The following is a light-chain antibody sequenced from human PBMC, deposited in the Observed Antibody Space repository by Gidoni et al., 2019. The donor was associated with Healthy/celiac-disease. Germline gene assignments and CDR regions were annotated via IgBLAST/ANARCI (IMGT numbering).Light chain of an antibody. CDR1: NIGSKG. V-gene: IGLV3-21*04. CDR2: YDS. CDR3: QVWDSSSDLAV. Sequence: SYVLTQPPSVSVAPGKTARITCGGNNIGSKGVHWYQQKPGQAPVLVIYYDSDRPSGIPERFSGSNSGNTATLTISRVEAGDEADYYCQVWDSSSDLAVFGGGTQLTVL. J-gene: IGLJ7*01.